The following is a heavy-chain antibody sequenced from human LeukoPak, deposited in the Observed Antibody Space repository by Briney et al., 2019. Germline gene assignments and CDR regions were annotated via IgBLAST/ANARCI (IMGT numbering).Heavy chain of an antibody. V-gene: IGHV1-69*13. J-gene: IGHJ4*02. CDR2: IIPIFGTA. Sequence: SVKVSCKASGGTFSSYAISWVRQAPGQGLEWMGGIIPIFGTANYAQKFQGRVTITADESTSTAYMELSSLRSEDTAVYYCARGGILYYDSSGYYSKYYFDYWGQGTLVTVSS. CDR1: GGTFSSYA. D-gene: IGHD3-22*01. CDR3: ARGGILYYDSSGYYSKYYFDY.